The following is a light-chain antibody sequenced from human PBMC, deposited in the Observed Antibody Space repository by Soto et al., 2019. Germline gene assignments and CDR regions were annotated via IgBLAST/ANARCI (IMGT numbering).Light chain of an antibody. J-gene: IGLJ3*02. CDR1: INDVGGYTY. CDR2: DVS. Sequence: QSALTQPRSVSGSPGQSVTISCTGTINDVGGYTYVSWYQQHPGKAPKLMIFDVSKRPSGVPDRFSGSKSGNTASLTISGLQAEDEADYYCCSYAGGPWVFGAGIKLTVL. V-gene: IGLV2-11*01. CDR3: CSYAGGPWV.